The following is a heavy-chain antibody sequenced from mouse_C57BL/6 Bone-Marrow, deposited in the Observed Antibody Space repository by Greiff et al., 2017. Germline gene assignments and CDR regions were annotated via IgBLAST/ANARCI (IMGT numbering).Heavy chain of an antibody. V-gene: IGHV5-4*03. CDR1: GFTFSSYA. CDR2: ISAGGSYT. J-gene: IGHJ2*01. CDR3: ARLRRTKSHFDY. D-gene: IGHD2-12*01. Sequence: EVKLVESGGGLVKPGGSLKLSCAASGFTFSSYAMSWVRQTPEKRLEWVATISAGGSYTYYPDNVKGRFTISRDKAKNNQYLQMSQLKSEDTAMYYCARLRRTKSHFDYGGQGTTLTVSA.